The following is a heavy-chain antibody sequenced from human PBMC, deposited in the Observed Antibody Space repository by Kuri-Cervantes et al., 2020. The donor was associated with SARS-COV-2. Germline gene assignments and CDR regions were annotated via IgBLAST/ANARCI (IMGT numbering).Heavy chain of an antibody. CDR1: GYTLTELT. J-gene: IGHJ4*02. CDR2: FDPEDDER. D-gene: IGHD3-22*01. Sequence: ASVKVSCKISGYTLTELTMHWVRQAPGKGLEWMGAFDPEDDERVYAQNFQGRVTMTEDTSTDTAYMELRSLRSDDTAVYYCARDPMWSRYYYDSSGSYYFGYWGQGTLVTVSS. V-gene: IGHV1-24*01. CDR3: ARDPMWSRYYYDSSGSYYFGY.